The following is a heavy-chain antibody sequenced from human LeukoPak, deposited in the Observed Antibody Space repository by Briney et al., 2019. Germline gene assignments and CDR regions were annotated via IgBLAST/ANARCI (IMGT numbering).Heavy chain of an antibody. V-gene: IGHV1-69*04. D-gene: IGHD3-3*01. J-gene: IGHJ6*03. CDR3: ARDDREWLSFYYYYYMDV. CDR2: IIPILGIA. CDR1: GGTFSSCT. Sequence: ASVKVSCKASGGTFSSCTISWVRQAPGQGLEWIGRIIPILGIANYAQKFQGRVTITADKSTSTAYMELSSLRSEDTAVYYCARDDREWLSFYYYYYMDVWGKGTTVTVSS.